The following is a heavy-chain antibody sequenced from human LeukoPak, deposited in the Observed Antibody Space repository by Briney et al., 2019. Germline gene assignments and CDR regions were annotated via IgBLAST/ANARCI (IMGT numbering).Heavy chain of an antibody. CDR2: ISSGSSYI. D-gene: IGHD1-26*01. V-gene: IGHV3-21*04. CDR3: AKDIASGSHYYFDY. Sequence: GRSLRLSCAASGFTFSSYSMNWVRQAPGRGLEWVSSISSGSSYIYYADSVKGRFTISRDNAKNSLYLQLNSLRAEDTALYYCAKDIASGSHYYFDYWGQGTLVTVSS. J-gene: IGHJ4*02. CDR1: GFTFSSYS.